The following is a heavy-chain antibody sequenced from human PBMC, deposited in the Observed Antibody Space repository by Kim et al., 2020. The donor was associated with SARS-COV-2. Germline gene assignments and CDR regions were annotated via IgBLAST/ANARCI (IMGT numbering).Heavy chain of an antibody. V-gene: IGHV3-11*06. CDR3: AREAPCSGGSCYGVVNWFDP. J-gene: IGHJ5*02. D-gene: IGHD2-15*01. Sequence: RFTISRDNAKNSLYLQMNSLRAEDTAVYYCAREAPCSGGSCYGVVNWFDPWGQGTLVTVSS.